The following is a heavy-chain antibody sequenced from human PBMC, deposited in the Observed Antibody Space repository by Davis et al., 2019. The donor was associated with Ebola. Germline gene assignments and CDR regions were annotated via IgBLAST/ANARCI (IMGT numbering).Heavy chain of an antibody. J-gene: IGHJ1*01. CDR3: ARGGYNSGWYKNWFDM. CDR2: MDPNSGNK. Sequence: ASVKVSCKASGYTFTSYDINWVRQATGQGLEWMGWMDPNSGNKGYAQKFQGRVTMTRSTSISTAYMELSSLRSEDTAIYYCARGGYNSGWYKNWFDMWGQGTLVTDSS. V-gene: IGHV1-8*01. CDR1: GYTFTSYD. D-gene: IGHD6-19*01.